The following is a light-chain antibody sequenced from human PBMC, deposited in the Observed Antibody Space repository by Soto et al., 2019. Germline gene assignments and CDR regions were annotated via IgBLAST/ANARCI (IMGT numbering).Light chain of an antibody. CDR3: SSYAGSYILGV. J-gene: IGLJ3*02. CDR1: SSDVGGYDF. Sequence: QSALAQPRSVSGSPGQSVTLSCTGTSSDVGGYDFVSWYQQYPGKAPKLIIFDVTERTSGVPDRFSASKYGNSASLTISGLQAEDEADYYCSSYAGSYILGVFGGGTKVTVL. V-gene: IGLV2-11*01. CDR2: DVT.